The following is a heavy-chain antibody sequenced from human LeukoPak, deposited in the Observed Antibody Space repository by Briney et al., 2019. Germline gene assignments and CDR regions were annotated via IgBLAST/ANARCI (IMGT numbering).Heavy chain of an antibody. CDR2: IWYDGSNK. V-gene: IGHV3-33*01. CDR1: GFTFSSYG. D-gene: IGHD6-6*01. J-gene: IGHJ5*02. CDR3: ASGGVGQLVRPGWFDP. Sequence: GRSLRLSCAASGFTFSSYGMHWVRQAPGKGLEWVAVIWYDGSNKYYADSVKGRFTISRDNSKNTLCLQMNSLRAEDTAVYYCASGGVGQLVRPGWFDPWGQGTLVTVSS.